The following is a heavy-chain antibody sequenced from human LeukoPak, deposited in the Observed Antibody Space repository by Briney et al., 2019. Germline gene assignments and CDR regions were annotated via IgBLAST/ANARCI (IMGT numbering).Heavy chain of an antibody. Sequence: GSSVKVSCKASGGTFSSYAISWVRQAPGQGLEWMGGIIPIFGTANYARKFQGRVTITADESTSTAYMELSSLRSDDTAVYYCARDRRLRFLEWSSIGYFQHWGQGTLVTVSS. J-gene: IGHJ1*01. CDR3: ARDRRLRFLEWSSIGYFQH. D-gene: IGHD3-3*01. V-gene: IGHV1-69*01. CDR1: GGTFSSYA. CDR2: IIPIFGTA.